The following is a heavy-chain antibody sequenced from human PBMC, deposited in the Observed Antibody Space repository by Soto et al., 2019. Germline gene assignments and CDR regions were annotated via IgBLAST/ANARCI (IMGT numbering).Heavy chain of an antibody. CDR2: IYYNGTT. CDR1: GGSISSPNFY. CDR3: ASSLYSAYDDAFHI. V-gene: IGHV4-30-4*08. D-gene: IGHD5-12*01. Sequence: SETLSLTCTVSGGSISSPNFYWSWIRQHPGKGLEWIGHIYYNGTTYYNPSLKSRVTISVDRSKNHFSLELTSVTAADTAIYYCASSLYSAYDDAFHIWGQGTVVTVSS. J-gene: IGHJ3*02.